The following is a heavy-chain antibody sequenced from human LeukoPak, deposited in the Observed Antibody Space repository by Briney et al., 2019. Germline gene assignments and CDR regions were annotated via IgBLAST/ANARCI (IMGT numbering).Heavy chain of an antibody. D-gene: IGHD5-24*01. CDR3: ARVDGDWFDP. J-gene: IGHJ5*02. V-gene: IGHV4-59*01. Sequence: SXXLSLTCTVSGGSISSYYWSWIRQPPGKGLEWIGYIYYSGSTNYNPSLKSRVTISVDTSKNQFSLKLSSVTAADTAVYYCARVDGDWFDPWGQGTLVTVSS. CDR1: GGSISSYY. CDR2: IYYSGST.